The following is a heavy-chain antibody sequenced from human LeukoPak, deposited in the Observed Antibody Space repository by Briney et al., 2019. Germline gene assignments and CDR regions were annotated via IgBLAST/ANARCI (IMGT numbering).Heavy chain of an antibody. D-gene: IGHD3-22*01. Sequence: GGSLRLSCAASGFTFSSYSMNWVRQAPGKGLEWVSSITNNNYIYYADSVKGRFTIFRDNAKKSLYLQMNSLRAEDTAVYYCARDSYYYDSSGYSGLYWGQGTPVTVSS. CDR1: GFTFSSYS. V-gene: IGHV3-21*01. CDR2: ITNNNYI. J-gene: IGHJ4*02. CDR3: ARDSYYYDSSGYSGLY.